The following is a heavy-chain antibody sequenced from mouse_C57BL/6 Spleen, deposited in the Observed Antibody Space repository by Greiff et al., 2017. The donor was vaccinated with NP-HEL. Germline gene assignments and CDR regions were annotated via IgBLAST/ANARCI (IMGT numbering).Heavy chain of an antibody. CDR1: GYTFTTYP. J-gene: IGHJ1*03. Sequence: QVHVKQSGAELVKPGASVKMSCKASGYTFTTYPIEWMKQNHGKSLEWIGNFHPYNDDTKYNEKFKGKATLTVEKSSSTVYLELSRLTSDDSAVYYCARGYDEGWYFDVWGTGTTVTVSS. CDR2: FHPYNDDT. D-gene: IGHD2-2*01. CDR3: ARGYDEGWYFDV. V-gene: IGHV1-47*01.